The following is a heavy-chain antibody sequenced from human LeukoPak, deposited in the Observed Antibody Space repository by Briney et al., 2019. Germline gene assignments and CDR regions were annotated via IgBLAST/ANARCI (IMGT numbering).Heavy chain of an antibody. J-gene: IGHJ4*02. Sequence: GGSLRLSCAASGFTFSSYAMSWVRQAPGKGLKWVSAISASGGSTYYADSVKGRFTISRDNSKNTLYLQMNSLRAEDTAVYYCAKGIWSGYRWYFDYWGRGTLVTVSS. CDR2: ISASGGST. CDR3: AKGIWSGYRWYFDY. D-gene: IGHD3-3*01. CDR1: GFTFSSYA. V-gene: IGHV3-23*01.